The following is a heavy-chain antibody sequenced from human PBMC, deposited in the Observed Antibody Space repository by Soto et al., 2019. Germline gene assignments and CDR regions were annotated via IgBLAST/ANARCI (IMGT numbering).Heavy chain of an antibody. Sequence: QVQLVQSGAEVKKPGSSVKVSCKASGGTFSSYAISWVRQAPGQGLEWMGGIIPIFGTANYAQKFQGRVRXXAXEXXSTAYMELSSLRSEDTAVYYCASRYYGSGSYYADYWGQGTLVTVSS. CDR2: IIPIFGTA. J-gene: IGHJ4*02. CDR1: GGTFSSYA. D-gene: IGHD3-10*01. CDR3: ASRYYGSGSYYADY. V-gene: IGHV1-69*12.